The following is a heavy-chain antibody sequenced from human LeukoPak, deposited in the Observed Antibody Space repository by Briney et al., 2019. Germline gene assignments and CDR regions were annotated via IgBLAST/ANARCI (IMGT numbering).Heavy chain of an antibody. CDR2: IYSSGST. J-gene: IGHJ3*02. CDR1: GGSLGGHY. V-gene: IGHV4-4*07. Sequence: PSETLSLTCTVSGGSLGGHYWYWIRQPAGKGLEWIGRIYSSGSTNYAPSLKRRVTMPIDTSKKYVSLKLNTVTAADTAVYYCAGLNGDGFDIWGQGAKVTVSS. D-gene: IGHD2-8*01. CDR3: AGLNGDGFDI.